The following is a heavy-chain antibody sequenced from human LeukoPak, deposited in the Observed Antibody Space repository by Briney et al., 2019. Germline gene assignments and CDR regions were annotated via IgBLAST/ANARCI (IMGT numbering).Heavy chain of an antibody. V-gene: IGHV3-23*01. Sequence: GGSLRLSCAASGFTFSSYAMSWVRQAPGKGLEWVSAISGSGGSTYYADSVKGRFTISRDNSKNTLYLQMNSLRAEDTAVYYCAKDGGYCSGGSCPRSSTPFDYWGQGTLVTVSS. CDR1: GFTFSSYA. D-gene: IGHD2-15*01. CDR3: AKDGGYCSGGSCPRSSTPFDY. J-gene: IGHJ4*02. CDR2: ISGSGGST.